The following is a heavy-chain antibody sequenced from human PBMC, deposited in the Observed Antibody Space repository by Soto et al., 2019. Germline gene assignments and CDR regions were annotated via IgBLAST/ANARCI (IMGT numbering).Heavy chain of an antibody. CDR2: ISYDGSNK. D-gene: IGHD6-19*01. CDR1: GFTFSSYA. Sequence: QVQLVESGGGVVQPGRSLRLSCAASGFTFSSYAMHWVRQAPGKGLEWVAVISYDGSNKYYADSVKGRFTISRDNSKNTLYVQMNSMRAEETAVYYCARESEQWLNNRAEYFQHWGQGTLVTVSS. V-gene: IGHV3-30-3*01. J-gene: IGHJ1*01. CDR3: ARESEQWLNNRAEYFQH.